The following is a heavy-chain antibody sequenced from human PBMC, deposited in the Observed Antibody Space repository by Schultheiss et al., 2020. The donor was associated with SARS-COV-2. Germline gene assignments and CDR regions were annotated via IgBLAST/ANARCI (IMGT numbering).Heavy chain of an antibody. Sequence: GGSLRLSCAASGFTFSSYAMSWVRQAPGKGLEWVSAISGSGGSTYYADSVKGRFTISRDNSKNTLYLQMNSLRAEDTALYYCAKDRHYDSSGYFFVGAFDILGRGTMVTVSS. V-gene: IGHV3-23*01. CDR3: AKDRHYDSSGYFFVGAFDI. CDR1: GFTFSSYA. J-gene: IGHJ3*02. D-gene: IGHD3-22*01. CDR2: ISGSGGST.